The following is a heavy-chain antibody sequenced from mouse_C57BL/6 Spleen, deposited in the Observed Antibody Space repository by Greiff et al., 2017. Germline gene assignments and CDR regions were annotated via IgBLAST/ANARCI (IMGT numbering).Heavy chain of an antibody. J-gene: IGHJ3*01. D-gene: IGHD1-1*01. CDR1: GFAFSSSW. V-gene: IGHV1-82*01. Sequence: VMLVESGPELVKPGASVKISCKASGFAFSSSWMNWVKQRPGKGLEWIGRIYPGGGYTNYNGKFKGQVTLTADKSASTAYMQLSSLTSEDSAVYFCARDYGSSPCAYWGQGTLVTVSA. CDR3: ARDYGSSPCAY. CDR2: IYPGGGYT.